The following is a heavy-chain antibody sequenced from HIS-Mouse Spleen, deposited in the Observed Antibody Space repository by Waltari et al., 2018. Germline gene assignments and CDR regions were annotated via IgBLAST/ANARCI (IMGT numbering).Heavy chain of an antibody. CDR3: ARIAEGYSSGWYAFDY. J-gene: IGHJ4*02. CDR1: GFSPSTSGMC. Sequence: QVTLRESVPALVKPTQPLTLPCTFPGFSPSTSGMCVSGSGKPPGKALEWLARIDWDDDKYYSTSLKTRLTISKDTSKNQVVLTMTNMDPVDTATYYCARIAEGYSSGWYAFDYWGQGTLVTVSS. CDR2: IDWDDDK. V-gene: IGHV2-70*15. D-gene: IGHD6-19*01.